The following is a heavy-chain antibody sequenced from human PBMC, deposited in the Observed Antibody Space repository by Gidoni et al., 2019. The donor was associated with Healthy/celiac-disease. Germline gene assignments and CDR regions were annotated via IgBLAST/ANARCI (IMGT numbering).Heavy chain of an antibody. D-gene: IGHD3-22*01. CDR2: ISSSGSTI. Sequence: VQLVESGGGLVQPGESLRLYCAASGFHFSSYEMNWVRQAPGKGLEWVSYISSSGSTIYYADSVKGRFTISRDNAKNSLYLQMNSLRAEDTAVYYCARDYYDSSGYYLYYFDYWGQGTLVTVSS. J-gene: IGHJ4*02. CDR3: ARDYYDSSGYYLYYFDY. CDR1: GFHFSSYE. V-gene: IGHV3-48*03.